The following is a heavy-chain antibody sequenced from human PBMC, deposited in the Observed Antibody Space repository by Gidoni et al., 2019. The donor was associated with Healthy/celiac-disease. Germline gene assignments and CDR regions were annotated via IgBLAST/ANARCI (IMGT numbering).Heavy chain of an antibody. V-gene: IGHV3-30*18. J-gene: IGHJ6*02. CDR3: AKALVGAHNYYGMDV. Sequence: QVQLVESGGGVVQPGRSLRLSCAASGFIFSSYGMQWVRQAPGKGLEWVAVISYDGSNKYYADSVKGRFTISRDNSKNTLYLQMNSLRAEDTAVYYCAKALVGAHNYYGMDVWGQGTTVTVSS. CDR2: ISYDGSNK. CDR1: GFIFSSYG. D-gene: IGHD1-26*01.